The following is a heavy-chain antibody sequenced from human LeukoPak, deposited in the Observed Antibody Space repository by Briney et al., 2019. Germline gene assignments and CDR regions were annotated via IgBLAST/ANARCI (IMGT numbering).Heavy chain of an antibody. Sequence: SETLSLTCTVSGGSISSSSYYWGWIRQPPGKGLEWIGSIYYSGSTYYNPSLKSRVTISVDTSKNQFSLKLSSVTAADTAVYYCARLPDYYDSSGYYYVFDCWGQGTLVTVSS. CDR3: ARLPDYYDSSGYYYVFDC. J-gene: IGHJ4*02. D-gene: IGHD3-22*01. CDR2: IYYSGST. V-gene: IGHV4-39*01. CDR1: GGSISSSSYY.